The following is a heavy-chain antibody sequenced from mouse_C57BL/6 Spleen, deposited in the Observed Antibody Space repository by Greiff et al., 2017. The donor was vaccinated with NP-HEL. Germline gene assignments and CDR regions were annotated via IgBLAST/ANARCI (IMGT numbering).Heavy chain of an antibody. CDR1: GYTFTDYN. D-gene: IGHD4-1*01. CDR3: ARTNWDWFAY. J-gene: IGHJ3*01. CDR2: INPNNGGT. V-gene: IGHV1-22*01. Sequence: EVKLLESGPELVKPGASVKMSCKASGYTFTDYNMHWVKQSHGKSLEWIGYINPNNGGTSYNQKFKGKATLTVNKSSSTAYMELRSLTSEDSAVYYCARTNWDWFAYWGQGTLVTVSA.